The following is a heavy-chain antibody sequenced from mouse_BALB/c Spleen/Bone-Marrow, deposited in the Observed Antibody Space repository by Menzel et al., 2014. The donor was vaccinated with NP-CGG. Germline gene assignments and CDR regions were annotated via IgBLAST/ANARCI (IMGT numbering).Heavy chain of an antibody. CDR2: IDPANGNT. CDR1: GFNIKDTY. Sequence: VQLQQPGAALVKPGASVTLSCTASGFNIKDTYMHWVKQRPEQALEWIGRIDPANGNTKYDPKFQGKATITAGTASNTAYLQLSSRTSEDTAVYYCARWGISTWFAYLGKGTLVAVSA. V-gene: IGHV14-3*02. J-gene: IGHJ3*01. D-gene: IGHD1-1*01. CDR3: ARWGISTWFAY.